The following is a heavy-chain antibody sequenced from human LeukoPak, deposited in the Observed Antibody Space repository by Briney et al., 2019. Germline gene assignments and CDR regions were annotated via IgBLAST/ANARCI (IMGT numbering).Heavy chain of an antibody. CDR2: ISYDGSNK. V-gene: IGHV3-30*03. CDR1: GFTFSSYG. CDR3: ARRAGAYSHPYDY. D-gene: IGHD4/OR15-4a*01. J-gene: IGHJ4*02. Sequence: GGSLRLSCAASGFTFSSYGMHWVRQAPGKGLEWVAVISYDGSNKYYADSVKGRFTISRDNSKNTLYVQMNSLRAEDTAVYYCARRAGAYSHPYDYWGQGTLVTVSS.